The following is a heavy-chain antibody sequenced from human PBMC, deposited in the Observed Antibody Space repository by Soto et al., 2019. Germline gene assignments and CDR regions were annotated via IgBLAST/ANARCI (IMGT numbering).Heavy chain of an antibody. D-gene: IGHD3-10*01. CDR3: ARDMRAVPWYGGISSVFDM. V-gene: IGHV3-74*01. Sequence: EVQLVESGGGSVQPGGSMRLSGAASGFTFSRHWIHWVRQAPGQGLVWVSRTKTDGTTDLADSVRGRFTTSRDNAENTVYLQINSLRVEDTAVYYCARDMRAVPWYGGISSVFDMLGQGTSVTVSS. CDR2: TKTDGTT. J-gene: IGHJ3*02. CDR1: GFTFSRHW.